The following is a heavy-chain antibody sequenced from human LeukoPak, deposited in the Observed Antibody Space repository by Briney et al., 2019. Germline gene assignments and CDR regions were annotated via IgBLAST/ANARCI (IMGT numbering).Heavy chain of an antibody. CDR1: GFTVSSNY. V-gene: IGHV3-53*01. J-gene: IGHJ6*04. CDR2: IYSGGST. D-gene: IGHD3-3*01. CDR3: ARAPTEYYDFWSGYPPGMDV. Sequence: GGSLTLSCSASGFTVSSNYMGWVRQAPGKRLEWVSVIYSGGSTYYADSLKGRFTISRDNSKNTLYLQMNSLRAEDTAVYYCARAPTEYYDFWSGYPPGMDVWGKGTTVTVSS.